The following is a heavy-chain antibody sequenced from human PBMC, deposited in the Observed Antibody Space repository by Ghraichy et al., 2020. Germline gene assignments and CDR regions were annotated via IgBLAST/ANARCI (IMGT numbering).Heavy chain of an antibody. Sequence: SETLSLTCTVSGGSISSGDYYWSWIRQPPGKGLEWIGYIYYSGSTYYNPSLKSRVTISVDTSKNQFSLKLSSVTAADTAVYYCAREHFGGDGYHYYYYFMDGWGKGTTATVSS. D-gene: IGHD2-21*01. CDR3: AREHFGGDGYHYYYYFMDG. V-gene: IGHV4-30-4*01. J-gene: IGHJ6*03. CDR2: IYYSGST. CDR1: GGSISSGDYY.